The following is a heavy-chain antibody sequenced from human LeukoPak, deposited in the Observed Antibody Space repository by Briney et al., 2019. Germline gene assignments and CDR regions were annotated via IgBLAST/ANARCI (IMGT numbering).Heavy chain of an antibody. CDR3: ARDYDILTGSHY. CDR1: GYTFTSYG. CDR2: ISAYNGNK. V-gene: IGHV1-18*01. J-gene: IGHJ4*02. D-gene: IGHD3-9*01. Sequence: GASVKVSCKASGYTFTSYGISWVRQAPGQGLEWMGWISAYNGNKKYAQKFQGRVTMTTDTSTSTAYMELRSLRSDDTAVYYCARDYDILTGSHYWGQGTLVIVSS.